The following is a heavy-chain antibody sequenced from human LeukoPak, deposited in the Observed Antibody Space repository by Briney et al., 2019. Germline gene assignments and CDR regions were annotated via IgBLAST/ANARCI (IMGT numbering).Heavy chain of an antibody. J-gene: IGHJ4*02. V-gene: IGHV1-2*02. CDR1: GYTFTGYY. Sequence: ASVKVSCKASGYTFTGYYMHWVRQAPGQGLEWMGWINPNSGGTNYAQKFQGRVTMTTDTSTSTAYMELRSLRSDDTAVYYRARVYADFWSGYYDGTNDYWGQGTLVTVSS. D-gene: IGHD3-3*01. CDR2: INPNSGGT. CDR3: ARVYADFWSGYYDGTNDY.